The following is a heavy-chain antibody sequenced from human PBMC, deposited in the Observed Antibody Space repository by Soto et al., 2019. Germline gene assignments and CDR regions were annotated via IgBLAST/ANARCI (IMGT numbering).Heavy chain of an antibody. D-gene: IGHD3-3*01. CDR3: AADRPDDDFWSGYTPCYYYGMDV. J-gene: IGHJ6*02. CDR1: GFTFTSSA. V-gene: IGHV1-58*01. Sequence: SVKVSCKASGFTFTSSAVQWVRQARGQRLEWIGWIVVGSGNTNYAQKFQERVTITRDMSTSTAYMELSSLRSEDTAVYYCAADRPDDDFWSGYTPCYYYGMDVWGQGTTVTVSS. CDR2: IVVGSGNT.